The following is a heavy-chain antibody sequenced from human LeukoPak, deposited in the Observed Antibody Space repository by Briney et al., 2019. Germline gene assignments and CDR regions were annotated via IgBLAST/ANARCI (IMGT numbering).Heavy chain of an antibody. CDR2: ISYDGSNK. J-gene: IGHJ4*02. CDR1: GFTFSRYG. CDR3: AKDVGTAFFDY. V-gene: IGHV3-30*18. D-gene: IGHD1-1*01. Sequence: GRSLRLSCAASGFTFSRYGMHWVRQAPGKGLEWVAVISYDGSNKYYADSAKGRFTISRDNSKNTLYLQMNSLRAEDTGIYYCAKDVGTAFFDYWGQGTLVTVSS.